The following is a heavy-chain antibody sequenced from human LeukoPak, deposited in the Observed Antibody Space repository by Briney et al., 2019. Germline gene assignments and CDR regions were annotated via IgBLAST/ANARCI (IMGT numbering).Heavy chain of an antibody. J-gene: IGHJ4*02. CDR1: GYRFNSFW. Sequence: GESLKISCKASGYRFNSFWIGWVRQTPGKGLEWMGIIYPSDSEIRYSPSFQGLVTFSADESMSTAYLQLSSLKASDTAMYYCARWRSAYNFDFWGQGTLVTVPS. CDR2: IYPSDSEI. CDR3: ARWRSAYNFDF. D-gene: IGHD3-16*01. V-gene: IGHV5-51*01.